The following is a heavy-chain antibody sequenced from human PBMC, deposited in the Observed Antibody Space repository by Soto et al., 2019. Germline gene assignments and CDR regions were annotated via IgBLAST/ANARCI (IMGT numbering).Heavy chain of an antibody. CDR2: TYYRSKRYN. J-gene: IGHJ6*02. CDR1: GDSVSSNSAA. D-gene: IGHD6-19*01. CDR3: AREESSGWSSTMTNYGMDV. V-gene: IGHV6-1*01. Sequence: SQTLSLTCAISGDSVSSNSAAWNCIRQSPSRGLEWLGRTYYRSKRYNDYAVSVKSRITINPDTSKNQFSLQLNSVTPEDTAVYYCAREESSGWSSTMTNYGMDVWGQGTTVTVSS.